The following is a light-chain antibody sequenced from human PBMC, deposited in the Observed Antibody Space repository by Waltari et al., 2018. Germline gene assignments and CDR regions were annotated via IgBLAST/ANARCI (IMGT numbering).Light chain of an antibody. CDR2: GAS. J-gene: IGKJ2*01. CDR3: QQYGSSLYT. Sequence: EIVLTQSPGTLSLSPGARATLSCRASQSVSSSYLAWYQQKPGQAPRLLIYGASSRATGIPDRFSGSGSGTDFTLTISRLEPEDFAVYYCQQYGSSLYTFGHGTKLEIK. CDR1: QSVSSSY. V-gene: IGKV3-20*01.